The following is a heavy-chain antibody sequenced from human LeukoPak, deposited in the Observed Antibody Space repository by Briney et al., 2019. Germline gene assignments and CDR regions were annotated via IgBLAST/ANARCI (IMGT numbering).Heavy chain of an antibody. J-gene: IGHJ3*02. D-gene: IGHD1-26*01. CDR2: INPSGGST. V-gene: IGHV1-46*01. Sequence: ASVKVSCKASGYTFTSYYMHWVRQAPGQGLEWMGIINPSGGSTSYAQKFQGRVTMTRDTSISTAYMELSRLRSDDTAVYYCARVAGATMFAFDIWGQGTMVTVSS. CDR1: GYTFTSYY. CDR3: ARVAGATMFAFDI.